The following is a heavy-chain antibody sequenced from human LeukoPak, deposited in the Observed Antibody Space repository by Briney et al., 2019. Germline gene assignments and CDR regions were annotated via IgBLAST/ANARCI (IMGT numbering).Heavy chain of an antibody. D-gene: IGHD2-21*02. CDR1: GFSVSTNH. J-gene: IGHJ6*04. Sequence: GGSLGLSCAVSGFSVSTNHMSWVRQAPGKGLEWVSVIYIDSNTYYGDSVKGRFTMSRDNSKNTVFLQMTSLRVDDTAVYYCARDREVVTAKAQMDVWGKGTTVIVSS. CDR2: IYIDSNT. V-gene: IGHV3-53*01. CDR3: ARDREVVTAKAQMDV.